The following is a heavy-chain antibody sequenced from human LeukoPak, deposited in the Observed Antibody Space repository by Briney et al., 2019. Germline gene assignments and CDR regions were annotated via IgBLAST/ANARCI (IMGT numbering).Heavy chain of an antibody. J-gene: IGHJ4*02. CDR3: AKDSESRSSGYYDY. CDR1: GFSFNSYG. Sequence: PGGSLRLSCAASGFSFNSYGMHWVRQAPGKGLEWVAIISYDGSNKYYADSVKGRFTISRDNSKNTLYLQMNSLRAEDTAVYYCAKDSESRSSGYYDYWGQGTLVPVSS. V-gene: IGHV3-30*18. CDR2: ISYDGSNK. D-gene: IGHD3-22*01.